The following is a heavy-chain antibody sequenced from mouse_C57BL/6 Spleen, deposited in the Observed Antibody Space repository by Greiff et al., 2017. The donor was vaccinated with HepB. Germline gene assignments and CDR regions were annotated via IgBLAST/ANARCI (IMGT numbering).Heavy chain of an antibody. D-gene: IGHD1-1*01. Sequence: QVQLQQSGAELVRPGTSVKMSCKASGYTFTNYWIGWAKQRPGHGLEWIGDIYPGGGYTNYNEKFKGKATLTADKSSSTAYMQFSSLTSEDSAIYYCARCRYGSSYDYFDYWGQGTTLTVSS. CDR2: IYPGGGYT. CDR3: ARCRYGSSYDYFDY. V-gene: IGHV1-63*01. J-gene: IGHJ2*01. CDR1: GYTFTNYW.